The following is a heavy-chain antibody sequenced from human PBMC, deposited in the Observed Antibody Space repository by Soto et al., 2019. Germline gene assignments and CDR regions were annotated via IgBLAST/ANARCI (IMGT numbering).Heavy chain of an antibody. Sequence: GGSLRLSCAASGFTFSSYSMNWVRQAPGKGLEWVSSISSSSSYIYYADSVKGRFTISRDNAKNSLYLQMNSLRAEDTAVYYCARSQGIAAAVNFDYWGQGTLVTVSS. CDR2: ISSSSSYI. J-gene: IGHJ4*02. CDR1: GFTFSSYS. CDR3: ARSQGIAAAVNFDY. V-gene: IGHV3-21*01. D-gene: IGHD6-13*01.